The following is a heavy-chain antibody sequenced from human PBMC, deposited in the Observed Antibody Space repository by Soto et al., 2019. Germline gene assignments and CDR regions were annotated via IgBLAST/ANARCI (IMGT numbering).Heavy chain of an antibody. Sequence: GGSLRLSCAASGFTFSSYAMHWVRQAPGKGLEWVAVISYDGSNKYYADSVKGRFTIPRDNSKNTLYLQMNSLRAEDTAVYYCAVIAAGEFDPWGQGTLVTVSS. CDR2: ISYDGSNK. CDR1: GFTFSSYA. V-gene: IGHV3-30-3*01. D-gene: IGHD6-13*01. J-gene: IGHJ5*02. CDR3: AVIAAGEFDP.